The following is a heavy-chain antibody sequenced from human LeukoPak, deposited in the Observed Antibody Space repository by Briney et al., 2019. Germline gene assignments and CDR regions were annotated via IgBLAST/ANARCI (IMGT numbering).Heavy chain of an antibody. CDR3: ARNPDYDFWSGYSGYFDY. CDR2: ISSSSSYI. V-gene: IGHV3-21*01. J-gene: IGHJ4*02. Sequence: GGSLRLSCAASGFTFSSYSMNWVRQAPGKGLEWVSSISSSSSYIYYADSVKGRFTISRDNAKTSLYLQVNSLRAEDTAVYYCARNPDYDFWSGYSGYFDYWGQGTLVTVSS. D-gene: IGHD3-3*01. CDR1: GFTFSSYS.